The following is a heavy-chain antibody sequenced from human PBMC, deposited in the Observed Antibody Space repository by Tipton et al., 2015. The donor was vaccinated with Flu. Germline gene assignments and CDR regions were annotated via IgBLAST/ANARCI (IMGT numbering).Heavy chain of an antibody. CDR3: ARALWIEGYFDY. CDR1: GGSISSGGYS. V-gene: IGHV4-30-2*01. CDR2: IYHSGST. J-gene: IGHJ4*02. D-gene: IGHD3-3*01. Sequence: LRLSCAVSGGSISSGGYSWSWIRQPPGKGLEWIGYIYHSGSTYYNPPLKSRVTISVDRSKNQFSLKLSSVTAADTAVYYCARALWIEGYFDYWGQGTLVTVSS.